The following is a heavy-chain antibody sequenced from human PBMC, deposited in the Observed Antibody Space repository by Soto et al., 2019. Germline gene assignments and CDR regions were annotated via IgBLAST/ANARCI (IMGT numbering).Heavy chain of an antibody. D-gene: IGHD1-26*01. CDR2: IDWDDDK. J-gene: IGHJ4*02. CDR1: GFSLSTSGMC. V-gene: IGHV2-70*01. Sequence: SGPKLGNPTQTLTLTCTFSGFSLSTSGMCVSWIRQPPGKALEWLALIDWDDDKSYSTSLKSRLTISKDTSKSQVVLTMTNMEPVDTATYSCARIKWELRSFDYWGQGTLVTVSS. CDR3: ARIKWELRSFDY.